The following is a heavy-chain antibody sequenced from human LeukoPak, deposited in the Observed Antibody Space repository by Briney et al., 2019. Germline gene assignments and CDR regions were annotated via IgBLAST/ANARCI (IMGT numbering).Heavy chain of an antibody. CDR1: GKGVSSKSAA. Sequence: SHTPSHTNSITGKGVSSKSAACNWIRQSPSKSLEWLGRTYYRSKWYNDYAISVKSRMTINPDTTKNQFSLQLNSVTPEDTAVYYCVRGFSTFFDYWGQGTLVTVSS. CDR3: VRGFSTFFDY. D-gene: IGHD3-10*01. CDR2: TYYRSKWYN. V-gene: IGHV6-1*01. J-gene: IGHJ4*02.